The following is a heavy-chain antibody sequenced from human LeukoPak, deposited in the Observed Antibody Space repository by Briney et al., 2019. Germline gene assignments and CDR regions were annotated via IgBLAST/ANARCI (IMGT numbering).Heavy chain of an antibody. CDR1: RFSFNIYR. D-gene: IGHD1-26*01. V-gene: IGHV3-21*01. Sequence: PGGSLRLSCAVSRFSFNIYRMDWVRQAPGKGLEWVSSISSSSYIYYADSVKGRFTISRDNAKNSLYLQMNSLRAEDTAVYFCVRDSGSYNFDFWGQGTLVTVSS. CDR2: ISSSSYI. J-gene: IGHJ4*02. CDR3: VRDSGSYNFDF.